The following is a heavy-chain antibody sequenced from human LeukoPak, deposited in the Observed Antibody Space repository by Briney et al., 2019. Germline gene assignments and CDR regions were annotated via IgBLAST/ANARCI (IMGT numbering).Heavy chain of an antibody. CDR3: ARLGSQGGVAALDY. D-gene: IGHD6-25*01. J-gene: IGHJ4*02. V-gene: IGHV3-7*03. Sequence: GGSLRLSCAASGFTFSSHWMTWVRQAPGKGLEWVANIKEDRSKKNYVDSVKGRFTISRDNPKNSLYLQMNSLRAEDTAVYYCARLGSQGGVAALDYWGQGTLVTVSS. CDR2: IKEDRSKK. CDR1: GFTFSSHW.